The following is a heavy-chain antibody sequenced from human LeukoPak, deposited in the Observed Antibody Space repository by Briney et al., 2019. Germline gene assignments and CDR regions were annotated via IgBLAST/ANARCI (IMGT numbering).Heavy chain of an antibody. CDR2: ISGSGGST. CDR1: GFTFSSYA. V-gene: IGHV3-23*01. D-gene: IGHD3-3*01. Sequence: GGSLRLSCAASGFTFSSYAMSWVRQAPGKGLEWVSAISGSGGSTYYADSVKGRFTISRDNAKNTLYLQMNSLRAEDTAVYYCARSTGGVLRFLEWLLGDAFDIWGQGTTVTVSS. CDR3: ARSTGGVLRFLEWLLGDAFDI. J-gene: IGHJ3*02.